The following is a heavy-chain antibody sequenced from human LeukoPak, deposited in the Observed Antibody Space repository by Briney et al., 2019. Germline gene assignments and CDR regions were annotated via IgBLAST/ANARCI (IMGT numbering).Heavy chain of an antibody. V-gene: IGHV4-34*01. CDR1: GGSFSGYY. D-gene: IGHD6-13*01. CDR2: INHSGST. CDR3: ARAAARGIAATLHWYLDL. Sequence: PSETLSLTCAFYGGSFSGYYWNWIRQPPGKGLEWIGEINHSGSTNYNPSLKSRVTISVDTSKKQFSLKLSSVTAADTAVYYCARAAARGIAATLHWYLDLWGRGTLVTVSS. J-gene: IGHJ2*01.